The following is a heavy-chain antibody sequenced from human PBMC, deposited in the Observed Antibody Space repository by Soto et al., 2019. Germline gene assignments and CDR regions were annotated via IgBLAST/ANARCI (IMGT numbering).Heavy chain of an antibody. CDR1: GGSFSGYY. CDR3: ARARRDGYNYRRPKGSIFDY. V-gene: IGHV4-34*01. CDR2: INHSGST. D-gene: IGHD5-12*01. Sequence: PSETLSLTCAVYGGSFSGYYWSWIRQHPGKGLEWIGEINHSGSTNYNPSLKSRVTISVDTSKNQFSLKLSSVTAADTAVYYCARARRDGYNYRRPKGSIFDYWGQGTLVTVSS. J-gene: IGHJ4*02.